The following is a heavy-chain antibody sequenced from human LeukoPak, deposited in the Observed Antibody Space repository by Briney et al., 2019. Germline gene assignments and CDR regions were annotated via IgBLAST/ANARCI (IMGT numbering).Heavy chain of an antibody. Sequence: SGPTLVKPTQTLTLTCTFSGFSLSTSGVGVGWIRQPPGKALEWLALIYWNDDKRYSPSLKSRLTITKDISKNQVVLTMTNMDPVDTATYYCAHRRRSMLPDYWGQGTLVTVSS. CDR1: GFSLSTSGVG. V-gene: IGHV2-5*01. J-gene: IGHJ4*02. D-gene: IGHD2-8*01. CDR3: AHRRRSMLPDY. CDR2: IYWNDDK.